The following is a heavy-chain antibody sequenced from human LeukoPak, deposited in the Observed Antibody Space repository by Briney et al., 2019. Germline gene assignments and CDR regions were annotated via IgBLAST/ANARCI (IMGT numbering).Heavy chain of an antibody. CDR1: GYSFTSYW. CDR2: IYPGDSDT. D-gene: IGHD1-20*01. V-gene: IGHV5-51*01. Sequence: GESLRISCKGSGYSFTSYWIGWVRQMPGKGLEWMGIIYPGDSDTRYSPSFQGQVTISADKSVSTAYLQWSSLKASDTAMYYFARHLTGTTRFYYYYYMDVWGKGTTVTVSS. J-gene: IGHJ6*03. CDR3: ARHLTGTTRFYYYYYMDV.